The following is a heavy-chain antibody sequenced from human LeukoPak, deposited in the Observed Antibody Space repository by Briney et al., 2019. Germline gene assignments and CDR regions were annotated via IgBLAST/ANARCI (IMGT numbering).Heavy chain of an antibody. D-gene: IGHD6-13*01. CDR2: INPNSGGT. CDR1: GYTFTDYY. Sequence: ASVKVSCKASGYTFTDYYMHWVRQAPGQGLEWMGWINPNSGGTNYALKFQGRVTMTTDTSISTAYMDPSRLRSDDTTVYYCAVQIAATGPFSAFDYWGQGTLVTVSS. CDR3: AVQIAATGPFSAFDY. V-gene: IGHV1-2*02. J-gene: IGHJ4*02.